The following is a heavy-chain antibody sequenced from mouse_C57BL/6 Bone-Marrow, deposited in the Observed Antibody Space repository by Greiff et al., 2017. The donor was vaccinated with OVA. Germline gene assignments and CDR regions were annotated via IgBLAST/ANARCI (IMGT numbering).Heavy chain of an antibody. CDR1: GYTFTSYW. V-gene: IGHV1-64*01. J-gene: IGHJ4*01. Sequence: VQLQQPGAELVKPGASVKLSCKASGYTFTSYWMHWVKQRPGQGLEWIGMIHPNSGSTNYNEKFKSKATLTVDKSSSTAYMQLSSLTSEDSAVCYSARLDNYVLYYYAMDYWGKGTSVTVSS. CDR3: ARLDNYVLYYYAMDY. CDR2: IHPNSGST. D-gene: IGHD1-3*01.